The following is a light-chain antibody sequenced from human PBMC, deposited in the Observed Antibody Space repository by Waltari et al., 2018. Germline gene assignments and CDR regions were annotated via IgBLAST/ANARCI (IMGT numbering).Light chain of an antibody. CDR3: QQYNDYPLT. J-gene: IGKJ4*01. CDR2: KAS. Sequence: DIQMTQSPSTLSASVGDNVTITCRASQIISTWLAWYQQKPGKAPKLLIYKASGLESGVPSRFSGSGSGTEFTLTISSLQPDDFATYYCQQYNDYPLTFGGGTKVEIK. V-gene: IGKV1-5*03. CDR1: QIISTW.